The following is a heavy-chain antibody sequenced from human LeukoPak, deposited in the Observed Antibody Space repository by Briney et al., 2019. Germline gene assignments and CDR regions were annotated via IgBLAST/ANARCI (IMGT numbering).Heavy chain of an antibody. D-gene: IGHD5-18*01. CDR2: ISYDGSNK. J-gene: IGHJ3*02. CDR1: GFTFSSYG. Sequence: PGGSLRLSCAASGFTFSSYGMHWVRQAPGKGLEWVAVISYDGSNKYYADSVKGRFTISRDNSKNTLYLQMNSLRAEDTAVYYCAKMFKGREQLWSVRRTTNAFDIWGQGTMVTVSS. V-gene: IGHV3-30*18. CDR3: AKMFKGREQLWSVRRTTNAFDI.